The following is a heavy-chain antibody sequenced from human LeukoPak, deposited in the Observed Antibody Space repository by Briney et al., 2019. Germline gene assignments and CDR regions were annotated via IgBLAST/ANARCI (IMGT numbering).Heavy chain of an antibody. CDR2: IWPGDSDT. J-gene: IGHJ5*02. CDR1: GYTFTNYW. D-gene: IGHD4-23*01. Sequence: GQSLKISCKGSGYTFTNYWIGWVRQMHGKGLEWMEVIWPGDSDTRYSPSFQGQVTISADKSITTAYLQWRSLKAPDTAIYYCARFYGGNLPFDPWGQGTLVTVSS. CDR3: ARFYGGNLPFDP. V-gene: IGHV5-51*01.